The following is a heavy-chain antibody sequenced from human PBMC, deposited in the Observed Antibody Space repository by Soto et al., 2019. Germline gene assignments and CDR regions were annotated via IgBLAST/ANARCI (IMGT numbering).Heavy chain of an antibody. J-gene: IGHJ4*02. CDR1: GFSLSTGGVG. V-gene: IGHV2-5*02. Sequence: QITLKESGPTLVKPTETLTLTCTFSGFSLSTGGVGVGWIRQPPGKALEWLALIYWDGEKRYSPSLKSRLTVTKDTSKNQVVLTMTNVDPVDTATYYCAHKILVPGAIVFDYWGQGTLVTVSS. CDR3: AHKILVPGAIVFDY. CDR2: IYWDGEK. D-gene: IGHD2-2*01.